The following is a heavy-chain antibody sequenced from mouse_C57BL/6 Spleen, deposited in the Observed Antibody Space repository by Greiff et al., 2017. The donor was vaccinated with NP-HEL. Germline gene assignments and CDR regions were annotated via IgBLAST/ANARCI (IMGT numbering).Heavy chain of an antibody. CDR1: GFTFSDAW. CDR2: IRNKANNHAT. Sequence: EVQVIESGGGLVQPGGSMKLSCAASGFTFSDAWMGWVRQSPEKGLEWVAEIRNKANNHATDYAESVKGRFTISRDDSKSSVYLQMNSLRAEDTGIYYCTRSRWGPMDYWGQGTSVTVSS. J-gene: IGHJ4*01. CDR3: TRSRWGPMDY. V-gene: IGHV6-6*01. D-gene: IGHD4-1*01.